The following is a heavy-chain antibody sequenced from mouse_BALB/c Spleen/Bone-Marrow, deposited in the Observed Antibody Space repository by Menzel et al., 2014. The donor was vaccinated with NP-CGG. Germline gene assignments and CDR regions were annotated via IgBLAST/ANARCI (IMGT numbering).Heavy chain of an antibody. CDR3: ARAYYGNYPYAMDY. CDR1: GFNIKDTY. J-gene: IGHJ4*01. D-gene: IGHD2-10*01. Sequence: EVQLQESGAELVKPGASVKLSCTASGFNIKDTYMHWVKQRPEQGLEWIGRIDPANGNTKYGPKFQGKATITADTSSNTAYLQLSSLTSEDTAVYFCARAYYGNYPYAMDYWGQGTSVTVSS. CDR2: IDPANGNT. V-gene: IGHV14-3*02.